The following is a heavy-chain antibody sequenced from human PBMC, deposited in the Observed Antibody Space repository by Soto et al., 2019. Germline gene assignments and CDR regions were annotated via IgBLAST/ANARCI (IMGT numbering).Heavy chain of an antibody. D-gene: IGHD4-17*01. V-gene: IGHV1-24*01. J-gene: IGHJ5*02. CDR1: GYTLTDLS. CDR2: FDPEDGET. Sequence: ASAKVSCKVSGYTLTDLSMHWVRQAPGKGLEWMGGFDPEDGETIYAQKFQGRVTMTEDTSTDTAYMELSSLRSEDTAVYYCATLTSDYVQAPWGQGTLVTVSS. CDR3: ATLTSDYVQAP.